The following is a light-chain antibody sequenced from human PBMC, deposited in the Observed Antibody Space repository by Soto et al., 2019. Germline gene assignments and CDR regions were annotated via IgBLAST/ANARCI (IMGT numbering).Light chain of an antibody. CDR2: GAS. Sequence: EVVMTQSPATLSMSPGEGATLSCRASQSVSSNLAWYQQKRGQAPRLLIYGASTRAAGIPARFSGSGSGTEFTLTMSSLQSEDFAVYYCQQYNNWPLTFGGGTKVDIK. CDR1: QSVSSN. V-gene: IGKV3-15*01. J-gene: IGKJ4*01. CDR3: QQYNNWPLT.